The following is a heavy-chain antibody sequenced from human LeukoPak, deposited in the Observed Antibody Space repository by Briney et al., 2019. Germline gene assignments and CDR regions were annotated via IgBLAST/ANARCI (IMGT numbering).Heavy chain of an antibody. CDR2: IYYSGST. CDR1: GGSFSGYY. Sequence: PSETLSLTYAVYGGSFSGYYWSWIRQPPGKGLEWIRSIYYSGSTYYNPSLKSRVTISVDTSKNQFSLKLSSVTAADTAVYYCARASYSYDINGWVPFDYWGQGTLVTVSS. V-gene: IGHV4-34*01. D-gene: IGHD3-22*01. CDR3: ARASYSYDINGWVPFDY. J-gene: IGHJ4*02.